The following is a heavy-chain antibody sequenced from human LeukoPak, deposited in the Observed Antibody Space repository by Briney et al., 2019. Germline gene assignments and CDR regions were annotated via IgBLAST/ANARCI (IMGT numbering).Heavy chain of an antibody. D-gene: IGHD6-13*01. CDR2: ISGSGGST. Sequence: PGGSLRLSCAVSGLTFSDYYMSWIRQAPGKGLEWVSAISGSGGSTYYADSVKGRFTISRDNSKNTLYLQMNSLRAEDTAVYYCARAAAREYYFDYWGQGTLVTVSS. CDR3: ARAAAREYYFDY. V-gene: IGHV3-23*01. J-gene: IGHJ4*02. CDR1: GLTFSDYY.